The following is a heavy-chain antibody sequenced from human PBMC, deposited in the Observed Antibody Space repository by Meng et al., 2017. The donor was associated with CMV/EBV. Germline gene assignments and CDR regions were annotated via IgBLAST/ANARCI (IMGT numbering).Heavy chain of an antibody. D-gene: IGHD6-6*01. CDR3: ARGGIAARRGMDV. CDR1: GFTFDDYG. J-gene: IGHJ6*02. CDR2: INWNGGST. V-gene: IGHV3-20*04. Sequence: GESLKISCAASGFTFDDYGMSWVRQAPGKGLEWVSGINWNGGSTGDADSVKGRFTISRDNAKNSLYLQMNSLRAEDTALYYCARGGIAARRGMDVWGQGTTVTVSS.